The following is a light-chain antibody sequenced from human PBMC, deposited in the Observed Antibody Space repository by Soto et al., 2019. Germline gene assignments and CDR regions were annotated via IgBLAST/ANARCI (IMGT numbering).Light chain of an antibody. CDR1: SSNIGAGYD. J-gene: IGLJ3*02. Sequence: QSVLTQPPSVSGAPGQGVTISCTGRSSNIGAGYDVHWYRHLPGTAPKLLIQRSTLRPSGVPNRFSASKSGTSASLAITGLRGEDEGEYYCQSYDNTLFVPRLFGGGPKLTVL. CDR2: RST. V-gene: IGLV1-40*01. CDR3: QSYDNTLFVPRL.